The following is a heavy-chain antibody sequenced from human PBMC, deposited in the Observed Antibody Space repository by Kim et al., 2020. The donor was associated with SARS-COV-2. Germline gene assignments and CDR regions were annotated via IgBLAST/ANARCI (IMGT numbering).Heavy chain of an antibody. Sequence: GGSLRHSCVASGFSFSSCSMNWVRRAPGKGLEWVSYIGTSSTTIYYADSVKGRFTISRDDAKNSLYLQMNSLRDEDTAVYYCAGPMGYDSSGFNKRDYWGQGTLVTVSS. CDR1: GFSFSSCS. D-gene: IGHD3-22*01. CDR3: AGPMGYDSSGFNKRDY. CDR2: IGTSSTTI. J-gene: IGHJ4*02. V-gene: IGHV3-48*02.